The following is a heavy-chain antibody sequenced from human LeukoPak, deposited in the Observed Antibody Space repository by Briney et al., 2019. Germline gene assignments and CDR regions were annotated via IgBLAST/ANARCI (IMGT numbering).Heavy chain of an antibody. J-gene: IGHJ4*02. V-gene: IGHV1-18*01. CDR3: ARDRRRYCSGGSCYPAIDY. D-gene: IGHD2-15*01. CDR1: GYTFTSYG. CDR2: ISAYNGNT. Sequence: ASVKVSCKASGYTFTSYGISWVRQAPGQGLEWMGWISAYNGNTNYAQKLQGRVTMTTDTSTSTAYMKLRSLISDDTAVYYCARDRRRYCSGGSCYPAIDYWGQGTLVTVSS.